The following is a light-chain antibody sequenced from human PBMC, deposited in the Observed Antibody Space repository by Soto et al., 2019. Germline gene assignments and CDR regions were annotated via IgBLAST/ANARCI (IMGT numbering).Light chain of an antibody. CDR1: QSIINW. CDR2: GAS. CDR3: QQYDIFSGT. V-gene: IGKV1-5*01. Sequence: DVQMTQSPSTLSASVGGRVTITCRASQSIINWLAWYQQKPGKAPKLLIYGASSLESGFPSRFSGSGSGTAFTRAITNLQPDDFATYYCQQYDIFSGTFGQGTKVEIE. J-gene: IGKJ1*01.